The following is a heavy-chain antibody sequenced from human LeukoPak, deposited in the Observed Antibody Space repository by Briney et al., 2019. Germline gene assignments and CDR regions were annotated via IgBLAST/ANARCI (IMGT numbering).Heavy chain of an antibody. CDR1: RFTFSSYG. D-gene: IGHD2-2*01. J-gene: IGHJ4*02. CDR2: ISSSSSYI. V-gene: IGHV3-21*01. CDR3: ARDRTLYCSSTSCFLNGDY. Sequence: GGSLRLSCAASRFTFSSYGMHWVRQAPGKGLEWVSSISSSSSYIYYADSVKGRFTISRDNAKNSLYLQMNSLRAEDTAVYYCARDRTLYCSSTSCFLNGDYWGQGTLVTVSS.